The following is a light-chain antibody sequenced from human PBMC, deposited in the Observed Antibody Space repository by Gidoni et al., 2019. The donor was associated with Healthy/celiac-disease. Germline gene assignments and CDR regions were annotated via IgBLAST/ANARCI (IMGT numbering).Light chain of an antibody. Sequence: SYELTQPSSVSVSPGQTARITCSGDVLAKKYARWFQQKPGLAPVMVIYKDSERPSGIPERFSGSSSGTTVTLTISGAQVEDEADYYCYSAADNKGVFGGGTKLTVL. CDR2: KDS. CDR1: VLAKKY. V-gene: IGLV3-27*01. CDR3: YSAADNKGV. J-gene: IGLJ2*01.